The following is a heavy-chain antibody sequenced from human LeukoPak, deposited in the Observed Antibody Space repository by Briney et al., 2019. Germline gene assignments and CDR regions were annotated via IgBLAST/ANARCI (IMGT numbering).Heavy chain of an antibody. V-gene: IGHV1/OR15-1*04. J-gene: IGHJ5*02. CDR2: INPNSGGT. CDR3: ARDPGYYYDSSGYYWFDP. CDR1: GYIFTDYY. Sequence: ASVKVSCKASGYIFTDYYMHWVRQAPGQELGWMGRINPNSGGTNYAQKFQGRVTITADESTSTAYMELSSLRSEDTAVYYCARDPGYYYDSSGYYWFDPWGQGTLVTVSS. D-gene: IGHD3-22*01.